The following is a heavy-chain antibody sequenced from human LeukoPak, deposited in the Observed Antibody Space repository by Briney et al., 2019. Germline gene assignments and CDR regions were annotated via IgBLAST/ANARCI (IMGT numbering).Heavy chain of an antibody. D-gene: IGHD5-12*01. Sequence: PSETLSLTCTVSGGSISTSYWSWIRQPPGKGLEWIGYIYHSGSTKYNPSLKSRVTISVDTSQNQFSLKLSSVTAADTAVYYCARDGYSGSDALWGQGTLVTVSS. CDR2: IYHSGST. CDR1: GGSISTSY. J-gene: IGHJ4*02. V-gene: IGHV4-59*01. CDR3: ARDGYSGSDAL.